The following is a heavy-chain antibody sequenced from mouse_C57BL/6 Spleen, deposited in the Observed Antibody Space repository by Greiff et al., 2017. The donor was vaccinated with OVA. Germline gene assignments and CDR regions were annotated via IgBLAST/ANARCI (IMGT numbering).Heavy chain of an antibody. CDR2: ISSGSSTI. CDR1: GFTFSDYR. V-gene: IGHV5-17*01. J-gene: IGHJ2*01. CDR3: ARRRYGYDENYFDY. D-gene: IGHD2-2*01. Sequence: EVKLVESGGGLVKPGGSLKLSCAASGFTFSDYRMHWVRQAPEKGLEWVAYISSGSSTIYYADTVKGRFTISRDNAKNTLFLQMTSLRSEDTAMYYCARRRYGYDENYFDYWGQGTTLTVSS.